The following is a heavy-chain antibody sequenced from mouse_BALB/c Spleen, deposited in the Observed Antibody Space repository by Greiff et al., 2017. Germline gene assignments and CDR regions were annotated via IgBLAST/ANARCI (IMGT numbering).Heavy chain of an antibody. Sequence: EVMLVESGPGLVKPSQSLSLTCTVTGYSITSDYAWNWIRQFPGNKLEWMGYISYSGSTSYNPSLKSRISITRDTSKNQFFLQLNSVTTEDTATYYCAREGIYYGSAWFAYWGQGTLVTVSA. CDR2: ISYSGST. J-gene: IGHJ3*01. V-gene: IGHV3-2*02. D-gene: IGHD2-2*01. CDR1: GYSITSDYA. CDR3: AREGIYYGSAWFAY.